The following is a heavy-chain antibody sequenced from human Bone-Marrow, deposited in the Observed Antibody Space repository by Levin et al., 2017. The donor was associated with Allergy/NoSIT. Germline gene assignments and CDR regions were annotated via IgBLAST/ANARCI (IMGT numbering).Heavy chain of an antibody. CDR2: IKQDGSEK. V-gene: IGHV3-7*01. J-gene: IGHJ1*01. CDR3: ARNITGGSSPHYFQH. D-gene: IGHD1-20*01. Sequence: PGESLKISCAASGFTFSSYWMSWVRQAPGKGLEWVANIKQDGSEKYYVDSVKGRFTISRDNAKNSLYLQMNSLRAEDTAVYYCARNITGGSSPHYFQHWGQGTLVTVSS. CDR1: GFTFSSYW.